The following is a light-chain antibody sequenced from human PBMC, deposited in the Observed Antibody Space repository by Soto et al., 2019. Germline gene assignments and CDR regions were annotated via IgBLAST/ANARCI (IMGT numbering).Light chain of an antibody. V-gene: IGKV4-1*01. CDR3: QQYYRTPPT. J-gene: IGKJ1*01. Sequence: DIVMTQSPDPLAVSLGERATINCKSSQSVLYSSNNKNYLAWYQQKSGQSPKLLIYWASTRESGVPDRFSGSGSGTDFTLTISSLQAEDVAVYYCQQYYRTPPTFGQGTKVEIK. CDR2: WAS. CDR1: QSVLYSSNNKNY.